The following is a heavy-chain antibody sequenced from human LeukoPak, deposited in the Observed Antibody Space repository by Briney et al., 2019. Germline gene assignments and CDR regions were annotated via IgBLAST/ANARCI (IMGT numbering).Heavy chain of an antibody. Sequence: GGSLRLSCVGSEFSFSSYRMNWVRQAPGKGLEWVSSISRSSTHIFYAASVKGRFTISRDNAENSLYLQMNSLRAEDTAVYYWGGGGDYWGQGTLVTVSS. D-gene: IGHD3-16*01. CDR3: GGGGDY. V-gene: IGHV3-21*01. CDR2: ISRSSTHI. J-gene: IGHJ4*02. CDR1: EFSFSSYR.